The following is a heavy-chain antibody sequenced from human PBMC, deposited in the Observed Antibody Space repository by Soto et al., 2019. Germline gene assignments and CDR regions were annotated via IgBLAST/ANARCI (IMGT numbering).Heavy chain of an antibody. CDR1: GDTFSFYT. Sequence: ASVKVSCKASGDTFSFYTINWVRQAPGQGLEWMGVINPSDGSTYYAQKFQGRVTMTGDTSTSTLYMDLSSLRSEDTAVYYCVRDRFGYGDSGDWGQGTLVTVSS. V-gene: IGHV1-46*01. CDR3: VRDRFGYGDSGD. D-gene: IGHD4-17*01. CDR2: INPSDGST. J-gene: IGHJ4*02.